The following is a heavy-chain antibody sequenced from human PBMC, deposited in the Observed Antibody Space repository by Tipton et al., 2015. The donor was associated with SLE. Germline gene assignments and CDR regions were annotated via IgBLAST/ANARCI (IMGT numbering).Heavy chain of an antibody. V-gene: IGHV4-34*01. Sequence: TLSLTCAVYGGSFSGYYWSWIRQPPGKGLEWIGEINHSGSTNYNPSLKSRVTISVDTSKNQFSLKLSSVTAADTAVYYCARRRVGPYGSGSYVDYWGQGTLVTVSS. CDR3: ARRRVGPYGSGSYVDY. J-gene: IGHJ4*02. CDR2: INHSGST. D-gene: IGHD3-10*01. CDR1: GGSFSGYY.